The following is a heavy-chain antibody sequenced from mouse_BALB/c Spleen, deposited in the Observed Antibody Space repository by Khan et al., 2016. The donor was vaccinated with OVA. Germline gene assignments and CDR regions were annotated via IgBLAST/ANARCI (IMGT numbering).Heavy chain of an antibody. CDR3: ARSAYGNFAY. CDR2: INSDGDYT. D-gene: IGHD2-1*01. CDR1: GFTFSTYA. J-gene: IGHJ3*01. V-gene: IGHV5-9-3*01. Sequence: EVQLQESGGGLVKPGGSLKVSCAASGFTFSTYAMSWVRQTPEKRLEWVATINSDGDYTFYPDNVTGRFTISRDNAKNTLYLQMSSLRSEDTAIYFCARSAYGNFAYWGQGTLVTVSA.